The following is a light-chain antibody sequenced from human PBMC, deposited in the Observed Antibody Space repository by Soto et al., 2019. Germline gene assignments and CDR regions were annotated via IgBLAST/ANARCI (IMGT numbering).Light chain of an antibody. Sequence: IVLTQSPATLSLSPGERATLSCRASPSVTNYLAWYQQKPGQPPRLLIYGAFNRAAGIPARFSGSGSGTDFTLTISSLEPEDSAVYYCQQRNIWPPVTFGQGTRLETK. V-gene: IGKV3-11*01. CDR1: PSVTNY. J-gene: IGKJ5*01. CDR2: GAF. CDR3: QQRNIWPPVT.